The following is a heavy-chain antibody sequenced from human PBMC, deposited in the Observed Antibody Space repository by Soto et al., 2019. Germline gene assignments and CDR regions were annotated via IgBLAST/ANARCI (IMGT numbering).Heavy chain of an antibody. D-gene: IGHD3-22*01. Sequence: QVQLVESGGGVVQPGRSLRLSCAASGFTFSSYGMHWVRQAPGKGLEWVAVIWYDGSNKYYADSVKGRFTISRDNSKNTMYLQMNSLRAEDTAVYYCARGFTDSGYPAWGQGTLVTVSS. V-gene: IGHV3-33*01. CDR3: ARGFTDSGYPA. CDR1: GFTFSSYG. J-gene: IGHJ5*02. CDR2: IWYDGSNK.